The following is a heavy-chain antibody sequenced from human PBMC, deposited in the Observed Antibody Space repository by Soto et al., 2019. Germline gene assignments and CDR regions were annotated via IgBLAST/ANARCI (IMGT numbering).Heavy chain of an antibody. J-gene: IGHJ4*02. V-gene: IGHV4-31*03. D-gene: IGHD2-8*01. CDR2: IYYSGST. CDR1: GGSISSGGYY. CDR3: ARAGMVYAIPCYFDY. Sequence: TLSLPFTVSGGSISSGGYYWSSIRQHPGKGLEWIGYIYYSGSTYYNPSLKSRVTISVDTSKNQFSLKLSSVTEADTAVYYCARAGMVYAIPCYFDYWGQGTLVTV.